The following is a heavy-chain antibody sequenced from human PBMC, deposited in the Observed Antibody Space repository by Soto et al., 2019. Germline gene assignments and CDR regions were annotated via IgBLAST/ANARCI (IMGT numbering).Heavy chain of an antibody. V-gene: IGHV4-4*07. CDR3: ARGRGEYTSSWFWYFSH. J-gene: IGHJ2*01. Sequence: TSETLSLTCSVSGASISSFNWNWVRQPAGKGPEWVGRLNIAGTINYNPSLKSRITMSMDTSKNQISLHLRSVTAADTAIYYCARGRGEYTSSWFWYFSHWGHGTLGTVSS. CDR2: LNIAGTI. D-gene: IGHD6-13*01. CDR1: GASISSFN.